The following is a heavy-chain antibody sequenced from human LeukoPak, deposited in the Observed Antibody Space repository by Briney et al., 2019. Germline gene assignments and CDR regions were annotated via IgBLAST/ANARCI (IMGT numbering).Heavy chain of an antibody. Sequence: PGGSLRLSCAASGFTFSGSAMHWVRQASGKGLEWVANIKRDGSEKYYVDSVKGRFTISRDNAKNSLYLQMNSLRAEDTAVYYCARDCSSTSCYELDYWGQGTLVTVSS. CDR2: IKRDGSEK. D-gene: IGHD2-2*01. V-gene: IGHV3-7*03. J-gene: IGHJ4*02. CDR3: ARDCSSTSCYELDY. CDR1: GFTFSGSA.